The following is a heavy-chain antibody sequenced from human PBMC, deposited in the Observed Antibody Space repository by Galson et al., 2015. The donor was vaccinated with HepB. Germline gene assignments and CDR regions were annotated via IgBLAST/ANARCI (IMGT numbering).Heavy chain of an antibody. D-gene: IGHD3-3*01. J-gene: IGHJ4*02. V-gene: IGHV7-4-1*01. Sequence: SVKVSCKASGYSFSSYAMNWVRQAPGQGLEWMGWISTNTGNPTYAQGFTGRFVFSLDTSVSTAYLQIGSLKAEDTAVYYCARAPLFGNTWTHPDYWGQGTLVTVSS. CDR2: ISTNTGNP. CDR3: ARAPLFGNTWTHPDY. CDR1: GYSFSSYA.